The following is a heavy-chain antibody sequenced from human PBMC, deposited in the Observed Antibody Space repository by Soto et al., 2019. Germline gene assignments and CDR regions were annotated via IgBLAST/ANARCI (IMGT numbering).Heavy chain of an antibody. V-gene: IGHV2-70*04. J-gene: IGHJ4*02. CDR3: ARPSYYYDSSGYYMVFDY. Sequence: SGPTLVNPTQTLTLTCTFSGFSLSTSGMRVSWIRQPPGKALEWLARIDWDDDKFYSTSLKTRLTMSKDTSKNQVVLTMTNTDPVDIATYYCARPSYYYDSSGYYMVFDYWGQGTLLTVSS. D-gene: IGHD3-22*01. CDR1: GFSLSTSGMR. CDR2: IDWDDDK.